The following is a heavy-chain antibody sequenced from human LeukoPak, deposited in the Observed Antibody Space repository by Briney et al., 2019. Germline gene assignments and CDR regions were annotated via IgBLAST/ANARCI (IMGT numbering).Heavy chain of an antibody. CDR3: ARDDYCTNGVCQDY. Sequence: GASVKVSCKASGYTFTGYYMHWVRQAPGQGLEWMGWINPNSGGTNYAQKFQGSVTMTRDTSISTAYMELSRLRSDDTAVYYCARDDYCTNGVCQDYWGQGTLVTVSS. CDR1: GYTFTGYY. D-gene: IGHD2-8*01. CDR2: INPNSGGT. V-gene: IGHV1-2*02. J-gene: IGHJ4*02.